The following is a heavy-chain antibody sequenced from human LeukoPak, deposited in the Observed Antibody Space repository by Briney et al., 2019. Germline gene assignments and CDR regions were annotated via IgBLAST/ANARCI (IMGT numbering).Heavy chain of an antibody. CDR2: ISGSGGST. V-gene: IGHV3-23*01. Sequence: PGGSLRLSCAASGFTFSSCSMSWVRQAPGKGLEWVSAISGSGGSTYYADSVKGRFTISRDNSKNTLYLQMNSLRAEDTAVYYCAKDPNTEVRGVINPNNWFDPWGQGTLVTVSS. CDR1: GFTFSSCS. D-gene: IGHD3-10*01. CDR3: AKDPNTEVRGVINPNNWFDP. J-gene: IGHJ5*02.